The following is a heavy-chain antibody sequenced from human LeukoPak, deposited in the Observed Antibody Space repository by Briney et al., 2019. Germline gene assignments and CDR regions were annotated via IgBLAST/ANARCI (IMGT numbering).Heavy chain of an antibody. CDR1: GFTVSSNS. J-gene: IGHJ6*04. V-gene: IGHV3-53*01. CDR3: ARDKTV. Sequence: GGSLRLSCAASGFTVSSNSMSWVRQAPGKELEWVSVIFSGGSTYYTDSVKGRFTMSRDNSKNTLHLQMNSLRAEDTAVYYCARDKTVWGKGTTVTISS. CDR2: IFSGGST.